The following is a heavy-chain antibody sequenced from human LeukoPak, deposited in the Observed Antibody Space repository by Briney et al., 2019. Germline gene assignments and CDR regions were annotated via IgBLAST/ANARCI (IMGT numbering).Heavy chain of an antibody. CDR2: IYHSGST. D-gene: IGHD6-25*01. CDR1: GGSISSSNW. Sequence: SETLSLTCAVSGGSISSSNWWSWVRQPPGKGLEWIGEIYHSGSTNYNPSPKSRVTISVDKSKNQFSLKVSSVTAADTAVYYCPRPTGRGGYPTDPFDIWGQGTMVTVSS. CDR3: PRPTGRGGYPTDPFDI. J-gene: IGHJ3*02. V-gene: IGHV4-4*02.